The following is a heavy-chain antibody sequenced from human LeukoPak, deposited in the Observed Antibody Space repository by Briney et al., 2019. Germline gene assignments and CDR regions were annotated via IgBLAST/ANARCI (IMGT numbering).Heavy chain of an antibody. D-gene: IGHD2-2*01. CDR2: IYYSGST. CDR1: GGSISSYY. CDR3: ARGFLGYCSSTRCYGPWFDP. V-gene: IGHV4-59*01. J-gene: IGHJ5*02. Sequence: SETLSLTCTVSGGSISSYYWSWIRQPPGKGLEWIGYIYYSGSTNYNPSLKSRATISVDTSKNQFSLKLSSVTAADTAVYYCARGFLGYCSSTRCYGPWFDPWGQGTLVTVSS.